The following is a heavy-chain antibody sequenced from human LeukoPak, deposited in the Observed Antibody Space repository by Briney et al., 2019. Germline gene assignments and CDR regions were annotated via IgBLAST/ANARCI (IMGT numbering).Heavy chain of an antibody. D-gene: IGHD6-13*01. V-gene: IGHV4-39*07. Sequence: SETLSLTCTVSDGSISSSSYYWGWIRQPPGKGLEWIGSIYYSGSTYYNPSLKSRVTISVDTSKNQFSLKLSSVTAADTAVYYCARADLKDSSSWYFYFQHWGQGTLVTVSS. CDR2: IYYSGST. J-gene: IGHJ1*01. CDR3: ARADLKDSSSWYFYFQH. CDR1: DGSISSSSYY.